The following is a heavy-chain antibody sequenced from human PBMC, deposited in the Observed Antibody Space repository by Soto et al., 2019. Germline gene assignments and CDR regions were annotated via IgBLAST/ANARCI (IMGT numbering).Heavy chain of an antibody. Sequence: GGSLRLSCTGSGFTFSDVAMSWVRQAPGRGLEWVSTLNGGGDRPKYADSVKGRFTISRDNSKNTLYLQMNSLGADDTALYSCAKDPGNALYFDCSGQGTLVTVSS. V-gene: IGHV3-23*01. CDR2: LNGGGDRP. J-gene: IGHJ4*02. CDR1: GFTFSDVA. CDR3: AKDPGNALYFDC.